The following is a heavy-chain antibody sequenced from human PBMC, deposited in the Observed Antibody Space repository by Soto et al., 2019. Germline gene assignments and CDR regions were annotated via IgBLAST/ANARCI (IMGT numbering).Heavy chain of an antibody. J-gene: IGHJ6*02. V-gene: IGHV3-23*01. CDR2: VSGRGDGT. CDR3: EKDVREVLHYYGMDV. Sequence: EVQLLESGGGLVQPGGSLSLSGSVSGFTFSDYAMNWVRQAPGRGLDWVSAVSGRGDGTFYADSVKARFTISRDNSKNTVYRQMNSVTADDTAVYYCEKDVREVLHYYGMDVWGRGTTVKVSS. CDR1: GFTFSDYA.